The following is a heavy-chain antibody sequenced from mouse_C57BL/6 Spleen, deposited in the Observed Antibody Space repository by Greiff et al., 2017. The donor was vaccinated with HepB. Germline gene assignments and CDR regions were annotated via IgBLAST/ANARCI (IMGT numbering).Heavy chain of an antibody. CDR1: GFPITSGYY. CDR3: AGDSSPAWFAY. CDR2: ITHSGET. V-gene: IGHV12-3*01. Sequence: VKLMESGPGLVKPSQSLFLTCSITGFPITSGYYWIWIRQSPGKPLEWMGYITHSGETFYNPSLQSPISITRETSKNQFFLQLNSVTTEDTAMYYCAGDSSPAWFAYWGQGTLVTVSA. J-gene: IGHJ3*01.